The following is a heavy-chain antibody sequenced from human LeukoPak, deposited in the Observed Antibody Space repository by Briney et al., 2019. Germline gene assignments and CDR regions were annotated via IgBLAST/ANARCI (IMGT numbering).Heavy chain of an antibody. D-gene: IGHD3-16*01. V-gene: IGHV3-53*04. CDR2: IYSGGST. CDR3: ARDLGYEFDY. J-gene: IGHJ4*02. CDR1: GFTLSSNY. Sequence: GGSLRLSCAASGFTLSSNYMSWVRQAPGKGLEWVSVIYSGGSTYYADSVKGRFTISRHNSKNTLYLQMNSLRAEDTAVYYCARDLGYEFDYWGQGTLVTVSS.